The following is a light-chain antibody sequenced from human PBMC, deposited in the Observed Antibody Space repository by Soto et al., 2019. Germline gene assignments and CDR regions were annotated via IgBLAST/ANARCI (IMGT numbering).Light chain of an antibody. V-gene: IGKV3-15*01. CDR2: GAS. Sequence: EIVMTQSPATLSVSPGERATLSCRASQSVSSNLAWYQQKPGQAPRLLIYGASTRATGITERFSGIGSGTELTLTISSLQSEDLAVYYCQQYDNWLRTFGQGTKLEIK. CDR3: QQYDNWLRT. J-gene: IGKJ2*01. CDR1: QSVSSN.